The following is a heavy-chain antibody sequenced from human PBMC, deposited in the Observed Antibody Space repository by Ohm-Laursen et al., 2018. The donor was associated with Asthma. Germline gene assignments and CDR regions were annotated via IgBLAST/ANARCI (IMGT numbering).Heavy chain of an antibody. V-gene: IGHV4-61*01. CDR2: IYYSGST. Sequence: SETLSLTCTVSGGSVSSGSYYWSWIRQPPGKGLEWIGYIYYSGSTYYNPSLKSRVTISVDTSNNQFFLRLTSVTAADTAVYYCARDGGLAAADSWGQGTLVTVSS. CDR1: GGSVSSGSYY. J-gene: IGHJ4*02. D-gene: IGHD6-25*01. CDR3: ARDGGLAAADS.